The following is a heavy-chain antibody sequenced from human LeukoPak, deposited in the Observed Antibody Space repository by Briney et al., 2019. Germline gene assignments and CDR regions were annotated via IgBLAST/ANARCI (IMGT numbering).Heavy chain of an antibody. V-gene: IGHV3-23*01. D-gene: IGHD1-26*01. Sequence: SGGSLRLSCAASGFTFSTYAMTWVRQAPGKGLEWVSGISTSGDRTYYADSVKGRFTISRDNSKNTLYLQMNSLRAEDTAEYYCARSAVGTSCRTAVDYWGQGTLVTVSS. CDR3: ARSAVGTSCRTAVDY. CDR2: ISTSGDRT. J-gene: IGHJ4*02. CDR1: GFTFSTYA.